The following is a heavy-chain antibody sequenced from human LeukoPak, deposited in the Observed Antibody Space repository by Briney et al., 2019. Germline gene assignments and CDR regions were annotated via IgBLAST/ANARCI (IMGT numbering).Heavy chain of an antibody. Sequence: GGSLRLSCAASGFTFSSYAMHWVRQAPGKGLEWVAVISYDGSNKYYADSVKGRFTISRDNSKNTLYLQMNSLRAEDTAVYYCARDPPGQYYGGDCFTYYFDYWGQGTLVTVSS. CDR2: ISYDGSNK. D-gene: IGHD2-21*02. V-gene: IGHV3-30-3*01. J-gene: IGHJ4*02. CDR1: GFTFSSYA. CDR3: ARDPPGQYYGGDCFTYYFDY.